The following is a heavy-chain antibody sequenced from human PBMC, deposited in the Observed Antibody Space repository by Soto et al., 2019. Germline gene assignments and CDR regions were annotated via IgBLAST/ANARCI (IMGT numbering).Heavy chain of an antibody. CDR3: ARRLFGSGWTLDS. J-gene: IGHJ4*02. D-gene: IGHD6-19*01. CDR1: GASITTYY. CDR2: VYHTGST. V-gene: IGHV4-59*13. Sequence: SETLCLTCDVSGASITTYYWSWIRQAPGKGLEWIGNVYHTGSTDYNSSLRSRVTISVDTSKNQFSLNMNSVTAADTAVYYCARRLFGSGWTLDSWGQGALVTVSS.